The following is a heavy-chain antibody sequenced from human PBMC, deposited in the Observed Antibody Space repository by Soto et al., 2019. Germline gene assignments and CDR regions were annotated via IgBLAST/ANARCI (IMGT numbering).Heavy chain of an antibody. CDR1: GYTFTSYA. V-gene: IGHV1-3*01. Sequence: QVQLVQSGAEVKKPGASVKVSCKASGYTFTSYAMHWVRQAPGQRLEWMGWINAGNGNTKYSQKFQGRVTITRDTSASKAYMDLSSLRSEDTAVYYCARGPGGPDGPGDYWGKGTLVTVSS. CDR2: INAGNGNT. CDR3: ARGPGGPDGPGDY. D-gene: IGHD2-15*01. J-gene: IGHJ4*02.